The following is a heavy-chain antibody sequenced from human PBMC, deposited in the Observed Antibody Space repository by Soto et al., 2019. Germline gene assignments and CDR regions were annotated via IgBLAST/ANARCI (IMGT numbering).Heavy chain of an antibody. CDR1: GYTLTELS. Sequence: GASVKVTCKVSGYTLTELSMHWVRQAPGKGLEWMGGFDPEDGETIYAQKFQGRVTMTEDTSTDTAYMELSSLRSEDTAVYYCAKIPILGRSSVWWDYYYGMDAWG. J-gene: IGHJ6*02. CDR3: AKIPILGRSSVWWDYYYGMDA. D-gene: IGHD6-19*01. V-gene: IGHV1-24*01. CDR2: FDPEDGET.